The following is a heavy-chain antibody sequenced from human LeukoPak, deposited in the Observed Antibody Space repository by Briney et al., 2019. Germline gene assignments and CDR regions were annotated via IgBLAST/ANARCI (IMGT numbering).Heavy chain of an antibody. J-gene: IGHJ5*02. CDR3: ARDRVDTAAFDP. D-gene: IGHD5-18*01. CDR1: GFTFSSYD. Sequence: GGSLRLSCAASGFTFSSYDMNWVRQAPGKGLEWVSYITTSGSATYHADSVKGRFTISRDNAKNSLYLQMNSLRAEDTAVYYCARDRVDTAAFDPWGQGTLATVSS. V-gene: IGHV3-48*03. CDR2: ITTSGSAT.